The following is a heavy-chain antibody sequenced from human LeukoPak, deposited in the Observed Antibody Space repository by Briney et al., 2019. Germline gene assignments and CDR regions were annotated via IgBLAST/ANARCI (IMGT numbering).Heavy chain of an antibody. CDR1: GFTFSSFA. J-gene: IGHJ4*02. V-gene: IGHV3-23*01. D-gene: IGHD4-17*01. CDR3: AKDRSTTVIPWTQDH. CDR2: IGVSAGST. Sequence: GGSLRLSCVASGFTFSSFALSWVRQAPGKGLEWVSSIGVSAGSTKYADTVKGRFTISRDNSKNTLYLQMNSLRGEDTALYYCAKDRSTTVIPWTQDHWGQGTLVIVSS.